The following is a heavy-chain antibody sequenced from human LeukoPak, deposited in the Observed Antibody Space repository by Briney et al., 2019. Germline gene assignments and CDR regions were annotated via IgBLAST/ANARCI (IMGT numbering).Heavy chain of an antibody. V-gene: IGHV3-21*01. J-gene: IGHJ2*01. D-gene: IGHD6-19*01. CDR3: ARAGILVAGTDWYFDL. CDR1: GFTFSTYS. CDR2: ISSGGNYI. Sequence: GGSLRLSCAASGFTFSTYSMNWVRQAPGKGLEWVSSISSGGNYIYYADSMKGRFTISRDNAKNSLYLQMNCLRAEETAVYYCARAGILVAGTDWYFDLWGRGTLVTVSS.